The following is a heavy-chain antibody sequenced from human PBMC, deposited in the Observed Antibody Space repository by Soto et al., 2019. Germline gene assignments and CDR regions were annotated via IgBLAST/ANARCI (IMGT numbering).Heavy chain of an antibody. V-gene: IGHV3-23*01. Sequence: VGSLRLSCAASGFTFSSYAMSWVRQAPGKGLEWVSAISGSGGSTYYADSVKGRFTISRDNSKNTLYLQMNSLRAEDTAVYYCAKVSGYYGSGSYYGMDVWGQGTTVTVSS. CDR3: AKVSGYYGSGSYYGMDV. D-gene: IGHD3-10*01. CDR1: GFTFSSYA. CDR2: ISGSGGST. J-gene: IGHJ6*02.